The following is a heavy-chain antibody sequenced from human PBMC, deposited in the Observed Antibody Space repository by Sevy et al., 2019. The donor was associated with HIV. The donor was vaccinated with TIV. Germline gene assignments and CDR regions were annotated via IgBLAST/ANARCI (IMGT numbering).Heavy chain of an antibody. CDR3: ASPLPFYYGSGSEEFDY. J-gene: IGHJ4*02. CDR1: GFSISTYW. CDR2: IKQDGSVR. V-gene: IGHV3-7*01. D-gene: IGHD3-10*01. Sequence: GGSLRLSCAASGFSISTYWVTWVRQAPGQGLEWVANIKQDGSVRKYLDSVRGRFTISRDNAKNSLYLQMNSLRAEDTAVYYCASPLPFYYGSGSEEFDYWGRGTLVTVSS.